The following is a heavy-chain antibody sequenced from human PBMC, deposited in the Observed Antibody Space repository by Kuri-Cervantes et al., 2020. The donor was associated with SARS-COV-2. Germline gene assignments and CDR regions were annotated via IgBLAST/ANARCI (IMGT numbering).Heavy chain of an antibody. J-gene: IGHJ4*02. D-gene: IGHD4-17*01. V-gene: IGHV4-4*02. CDR2: IYHSGST. Sequence: SETLSLTCAVPGGSISSSNWWSWVRQPPGKGLEWIGEIYHSGSTNYNPPLKSRVTLSVDTSKNQFSLKLSSVTAADTAVYYCARQDYGDTEFDSWGQGILVTVSS. CDR1: GGSISSSNW. CDR3: ARQDYGDTEFDS.